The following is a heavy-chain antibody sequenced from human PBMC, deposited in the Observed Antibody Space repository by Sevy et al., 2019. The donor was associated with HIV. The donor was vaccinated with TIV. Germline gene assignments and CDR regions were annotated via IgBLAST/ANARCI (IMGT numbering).Heavy chain of an antibody. CDR1: GYSISSGYY. CDR3: ARRNYYGSGSYLPPDY. D-gene: IGHD3-10*01. V-gene: IGHV4-38-2*02. Sequence: SETLSLTCTVPGYSISSGYYWGWIQQPRGKGLEWIGCIYHSGSTHYNPSLKSRVTISVDTSKNQFSLKLSSVTAADTAVYYCARRNYYGSGSYLPPDYWGQGTLVTVSS. J-gene: IGHJ4*02. CDR2: IYHSGST.